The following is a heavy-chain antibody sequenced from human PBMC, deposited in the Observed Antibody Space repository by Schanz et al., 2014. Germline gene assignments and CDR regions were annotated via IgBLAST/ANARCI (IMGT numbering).Heavy chain of an antibody. D-gene: IGHD2-8*02. V-gene: IGHV3-23*01. Sequence: EVQLLESGGGLVQPGGSLRLSCAASGFTFSSYAINWVRQAPGKGLEWVSGISGSGASTYYADSVKGRFTISRDNFKGALYLQMSSLRAEDTAVYYCAKSLESCPGGRCSRGYFDYWGQGTLVTVSS. CDR3: AKSLESCPGGRCSRGYFDY. CDR2: ISGSGAST. CDR1: GFTFSSYA. J-gene: IGHJ4*02.